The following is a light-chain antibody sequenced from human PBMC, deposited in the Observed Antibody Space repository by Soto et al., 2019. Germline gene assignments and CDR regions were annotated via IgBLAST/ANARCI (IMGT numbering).Light chain of an antibody. J-gene: IGKJ1*01. CDR3: QQYNSYSGT. CDR1: QSISSW. CDR2: DAS. V-gene: IGKV1-5*01. Sequence: DLHMPQSPSTLSASVGDRVTITCRASQSISSWLAWYQQKPGKAPKLLIYDASSLESGVPSRFSGSGSGTEFTLTISSLLPDDFATYYCQQYNSYSGTFGQGTKVESK.